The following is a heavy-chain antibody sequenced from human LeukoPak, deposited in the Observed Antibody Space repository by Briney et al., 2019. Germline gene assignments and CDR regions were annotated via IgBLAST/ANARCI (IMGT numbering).Heavy chain of an antibody. CDR3: ARGGWETYFDY. Sequence: GGSLRLSCAASGFSLSDYYMSWIRQAPGRDLEWVSYMSSSGTRIYYTGSVKGRFTISRDIAKKSVYLQMNSLRAEDTAVYYCARGGWETYFDYWGLGTLVAVSS. CDR2: MSSSGTRI. D-gene: IGHD1-26*01. J-gene: IGHJ4*02. V-gene: IGHV3-11*04. CDR1: GFSLSDYY.